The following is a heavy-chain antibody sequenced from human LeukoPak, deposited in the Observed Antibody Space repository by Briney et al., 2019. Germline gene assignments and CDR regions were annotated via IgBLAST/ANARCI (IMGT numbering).Heavy chain of an antibody. CDR1: GGSFSGYY. J-gene: IGHJ4*02. Sequence: PSETLSLTCAVYGGSFSGYYWSWIRQPPGKGLEWIGEINHSGSTNYNPSLKSRVTISVDTSKDQFSLKLSSVTAADTAVYYCARAGEMATIINWGQGTLVTVSS. D-gene: IGHD5-24*01. CDR2: INHSGST. CDR3: ARAGEMATIIN. V-gene: IGHV4-34*01.